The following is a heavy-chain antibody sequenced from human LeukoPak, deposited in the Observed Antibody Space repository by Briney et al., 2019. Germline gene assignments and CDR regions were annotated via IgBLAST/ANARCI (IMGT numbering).Heavy chain of an antibody. Sequence: GGSLRLSCVVSGFPFSSYWMTWVRQAPGKGLEWVANIKQDGSKKSYVDSVKGRFTISRDNAKNSLYLQMNSLRAEDTAIYYCTRVGYIDEGIDYWGQGTLVPVSS. V-gene: IGHV3-7*04. CDR1: GFPFSSYW. CDR3: TRVGYIDEGIDY. D-gene: IGHD5-24*01. CDR2: IKQDGSKK. J-gene: IGHJ4*02.